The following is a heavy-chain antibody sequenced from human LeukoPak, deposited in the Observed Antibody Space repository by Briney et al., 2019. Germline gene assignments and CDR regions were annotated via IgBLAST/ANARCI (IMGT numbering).Heavy chain of an antibody. CDR1: GGSISSSAYY. CDR2: IYYSGST. CDR3: AGRNYYGSGSHVY. J-gene: IGHJ4*02. V-gene: IGHV4-39*01. D-gene: IGHD3-10*01. Sequence: SETLSLTCNVSGGSISSSAYYWGWIRQPPGKGLEWIGSIYYSGSTYYNLSLKSRVTISVDTSKNQFSLKLGSVTAAGTAIYYCAGRNYYGSGSHVYWGPGTLVTVSS.